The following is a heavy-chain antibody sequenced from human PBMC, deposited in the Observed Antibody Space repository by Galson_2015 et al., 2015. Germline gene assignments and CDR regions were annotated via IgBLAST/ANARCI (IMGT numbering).Heavy chain of an antibody. Sequence: SLRLSCAASESTFSSYYMSWVRQAPGKGLEWVSSISSTTTYIYYADSVKGRFTISRDNAKNSLCLQMNSLGAEDTAVYYCARQILDYDFWSGYYPTNFDYWGQGTLVTVSS. CDR2: ISSTTTYI. J-gene: IGHJ4*02. CDR1: ESTFSSYY. D-gene: IGHD3-3*01. CDR3: ARQILDYDFWSGYYPTNFDY. V-gene: IGHV3-21*01.